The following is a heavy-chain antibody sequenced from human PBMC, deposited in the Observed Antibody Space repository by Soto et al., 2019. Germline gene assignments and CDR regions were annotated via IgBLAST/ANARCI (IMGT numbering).Heavy chain of an antibody. CDR1: GISFSDYH. J-gene: IGHJ4*02. CDR2: ITPSGRFI. V-gene: IGHV3-21*01. Sequence: ESGGGLVKPGGSLRLSCAASGISFSDYHMNWVRQAPGKGLEWGASITPSGRFINYADSVEGRFFISRENTKNSLFLQMNSLRGEDTAVYYCAGTADPVDYWGQGTLVVVSS. CDR3: AGTADPVDY.